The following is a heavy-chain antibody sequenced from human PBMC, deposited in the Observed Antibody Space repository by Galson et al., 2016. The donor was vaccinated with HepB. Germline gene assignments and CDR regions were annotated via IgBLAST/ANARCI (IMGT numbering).Heavy chain of an antibody. Sequence: SLRLSCAASGFTFTSAWMSWVRQAPGKGLEWVGRIKSKTDGGTTDYAAPVKGRFTISRDDSKNTLYLQMNSLRAEDTALYYCARGEATVVRGATAADWGQGTLVTVSS. V-gene: IGHV3-15*05. CDR3: ARGEATVVRGATAAD. J-gene: IGHJ4*02. CDR1: GFTFTSAW. CDR2: IKSKTDGGTT. D-gene: IGHD3-10*01.